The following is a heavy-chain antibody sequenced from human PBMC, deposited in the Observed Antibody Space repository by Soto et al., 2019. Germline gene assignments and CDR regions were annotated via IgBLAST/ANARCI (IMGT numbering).Heavy chain of an antibody. CDR2: MSAYNGNT. V-gene: IGHV1-18*01. CDR1: GYTFTSYG. Sequence: ASVKVSCKASGYTFTSYGISWVRQAPGQGLEWMGWMSAYNGNTNYAQKLQGRVTMTTDTSTSTAYMELRSLRSDDTAVYYCARARSKAIFGVVIIPVSYFDYXX. J-gene: IGHJ4*01. CDR3: ARARSKAIFGVVIIPVSYFDY. D-gene: IGHD3-3*01.